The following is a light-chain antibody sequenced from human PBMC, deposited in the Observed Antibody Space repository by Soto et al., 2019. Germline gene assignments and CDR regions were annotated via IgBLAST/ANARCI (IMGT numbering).Light chain of an antibody. CDR2: GAS. CDR1: QSVSSN. J-gene: IGKJ4*01. Sequence: EIVMTQSPATLSVSPGERATLSCRASQSVSSNLAWYQQKPGQAPRLLIYGASTRAAGIPARFSGSGSGTEFTLTISSLQSEDFAVYYCQQYNNWPPVSFGGGTKVEIK. V-gene: IGKV3-15*01. CDR3: QQYNNWPPVS.